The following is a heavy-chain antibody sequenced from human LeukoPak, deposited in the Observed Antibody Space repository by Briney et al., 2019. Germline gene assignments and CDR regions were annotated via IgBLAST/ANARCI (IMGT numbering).Heavy chain of an antibody. J-gene: IGHJ4*02. Sequence: PSGTLSLTCAVSGGSISSSNWWSWVRQPPGKGLEWIGEIYHSGSTNYNPSLKSRVTISVDTSKNQFSLKLSSVTAADTAVYYCARDPDGSGWFDYWGQGTLVTVSS. CDR1: GGSISSSNW. CDR3: ARDPDGSGWFDY. CDR2: IYHSGST. D-gene: IGHD6-19*01. V-gene: IGHV4-4*02.